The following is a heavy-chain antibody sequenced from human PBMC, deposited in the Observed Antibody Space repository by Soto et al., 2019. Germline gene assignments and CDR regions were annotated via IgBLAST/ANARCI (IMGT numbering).Heavy chain of an antibody. D-gene: IGHD2-21*01. CDR1: GFTFSDYT. J-gene: IGHJ6*03. CDR2: ISTTSSDI. Sequence: EEQLVESGGGLIKPGGSLRLSCVVSGFTFSDYTLNWVRQAPGRGLEWVSSISTTSSDIYYADSVKGRFTISRDNAKNSLYVQMDSLTAAATSVYYCTRDASTAHKPLCFYSYTDVWGKGTTVTVSS. V-gene: IGHV3-21*01. CDR3: TRDASTAHKPLCFYSYTDV.